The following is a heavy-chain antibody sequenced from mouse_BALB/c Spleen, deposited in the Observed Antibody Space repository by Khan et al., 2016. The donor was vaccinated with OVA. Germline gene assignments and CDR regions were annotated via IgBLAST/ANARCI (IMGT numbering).Heavy chain of an antibody. CDR1: GYSITSGYA. J-gene: IGHJ2*01. V-gene: IGHV3-2*02. CDR2: ISYSGVT. Sequence: VQLKESGPGLVKPSQSLSLTCTVTGYSITSGYAWNWIRQFPGNKLEWMGYISYSGVTSYTPSLKSRISINRDTSKNQFFLQLNSVTTEDTATYYCACRNYYEYYFDYWGQGTTLTVSS. D-gene: IGHD1-1*01. CDR3: ACRNYYEYYFDY.